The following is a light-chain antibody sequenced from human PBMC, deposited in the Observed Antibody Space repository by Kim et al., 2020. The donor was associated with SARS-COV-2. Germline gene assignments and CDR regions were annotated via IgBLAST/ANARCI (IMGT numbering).Light chain of an antibody. CDR1: QSIDTW. CDR3: QQYRTYSRT. V-gene: IGKV1-5*03. Sequence: DIQMTQSPSTLSASVGDRVTITCRASQSIDTWLAWYQQKLGKAPNLLIYKASTLERGVPSRFSGSGSGTELTLTIACLQPDDFATYYCQQYRTYSRTFGQGTKVDIK. J-gene: IGKJ1*01. CDR2: KAS.